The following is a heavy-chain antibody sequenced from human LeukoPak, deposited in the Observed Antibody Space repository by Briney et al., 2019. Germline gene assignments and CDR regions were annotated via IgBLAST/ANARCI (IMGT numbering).Heavy chain of an antibody. J-gene: IGHJ4*02. Sequence: GESLKISCKGSGYSFTRYWIGWVRQMPGKGLEWMGIIDPGDSDTRYSPSFQGQVTMSADKSISIAYLQWSSLKASDTAMYYCARQDGRALYYFDYWGQGTLVTVSS. CDR3: ARQDGRALYYFDY. D-gene: IGHD5-24*01. CDR2: IDPGDSDT. CDR1: GYSFTRYW. V-gene: IGHV5-51*01.